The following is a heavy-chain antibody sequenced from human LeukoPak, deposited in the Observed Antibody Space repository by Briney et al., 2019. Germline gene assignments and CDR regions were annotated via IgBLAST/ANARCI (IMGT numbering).Heavy chain of an antibody. V-gene: IGHV4-34*01. Sequence: PSETLSLTCAVYGGSFSGYYWSWIRQPPGKGLEWIGETNHSGSTNYNPSLKSRVTISVDTSKNQFSLKLSSVTAADTAVYYCARGVEGSGWYYFDYWGQGTLVTVSS. CDR3: ARGVEGSGWYYFDY. J-gene: IGHJ4*02. CDR1: GGSFSGYY. CDR2: TNHSGST. D-gene: IGHD6-19*01.